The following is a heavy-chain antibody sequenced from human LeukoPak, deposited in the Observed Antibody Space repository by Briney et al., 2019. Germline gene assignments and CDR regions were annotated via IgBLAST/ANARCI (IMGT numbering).Heavy chain of an antibody. CDR2: IYYSGST. CDR1: GGSISSGGYY. CDR3: ARGGNYYGSGSYYNAYYYYYYMDV. Sequence: SETLSLTCTVSGGSISSGGYYWSWIRQHPGKGLEWIGYIYYSGSTYYNPSLKSRVTISVDTSKNQFSLKLSPVTAADTAVYYCARGGNYYGSGSYYNAYYYYYYMDVWGKGTTVTVSS. J-gene: IGHJ6*03. V-gene: IGHV4-31*03. D-gene: IGHD3-10*01.